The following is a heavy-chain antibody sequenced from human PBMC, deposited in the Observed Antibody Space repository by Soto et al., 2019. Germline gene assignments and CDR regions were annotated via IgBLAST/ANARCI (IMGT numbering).Heavy chain of an antibody. J-gene: IGHJ4*02. V-gene: IGHV3-9*01. CDR2: ITWNSGSI. Sequence: GGSLRLSCATSGFTFSSYAMSWVRQAPGKGLEWVSSITWNSGSIAYADSVRGRFTISRDNANNSLYLQMNSLRGEDTALYYCAKGPGYSSVDSWGQGTLVTVSS. CDR3: AKGPGYSSVDS. CDR1: GFTFSSYA. D-gene: IGHD6-19*01.